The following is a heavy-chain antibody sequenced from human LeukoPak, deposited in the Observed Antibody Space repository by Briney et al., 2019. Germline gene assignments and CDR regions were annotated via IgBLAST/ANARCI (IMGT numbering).Heavy chain of an antibody. CDR1: GYTFTSYD. CDR3: ARVSSSSWHEYFQH. V-gene: IGHV1-8*01. Sequence: ASVKVSCKASGYTFTSYDLKWVRQATGQGLEWMGWMNPNSGNTGYAQKFQGRVTMTRNHSISTAYMELSSLRSEDTAVYYCARVSSSSWHEYFQHWGQGTLVTVSS. J-gene: IGHJ1*01. CDR2: MNPNSGNT. D-gene: IGHD6-13*01.